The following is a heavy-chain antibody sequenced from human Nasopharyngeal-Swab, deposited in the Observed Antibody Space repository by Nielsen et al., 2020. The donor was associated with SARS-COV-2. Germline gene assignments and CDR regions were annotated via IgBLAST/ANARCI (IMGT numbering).Heavy chain of an antibody. CDR3: ARIAVAALNDWYFDL. J-gene: IGHJ2*01. V-gene: IGHV4-59*01. CDR1: GGSISSYY. Sequence: SETLSLTCTVSGGSISSYYWSWIRQPPGKGLEWIGYIYYSGSTNYNPPLKSRVTISADTSKNQFSLKLSSVTAADTAVYYCARIAVAALNDWYFDLWGRGTLVTVSS. D-gene: IGHD6-19*01. CDR2: IYYSGST.